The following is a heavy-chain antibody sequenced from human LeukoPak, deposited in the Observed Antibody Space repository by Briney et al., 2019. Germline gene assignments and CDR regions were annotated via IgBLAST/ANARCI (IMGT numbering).Heavy chain of an antibody. J-gene: IGHJ4*02. V-gene: IGHV1-18*01. CDR1: GYTFTSYG. Sequence: GASVKVSCKASGYTFTSYGINWVRQAPGQGLEWMGWISAYNGDTNYAQKLQGRVTMTRDTSTSTVYMELSSLRSGDTAVYYCARFAVHRRLAVAGQFGLDYWGQGTLVTVSS. CDR2: ISAYNGDT. D-gene: IGHD6-19*01. CDR3: ARFAVHRRLAVAGQFGLDY.